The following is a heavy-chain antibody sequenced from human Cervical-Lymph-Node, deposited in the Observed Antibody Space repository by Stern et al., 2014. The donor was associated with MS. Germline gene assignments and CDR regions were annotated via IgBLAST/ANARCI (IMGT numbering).Heavy chain of an antibody. CDR2: IRQDGYDK. Sequence: VQLGQSGGGLVQPGGSLRLSCVASGFSFGTSWMSWVRQPPGRGLEWVANIRQDGYDKFYVDSVKGRFTISRDNARNSLYLQMNSLTVADTAVYYCARDRRAFLDYWGQGTHVAVSS. D-gene: IGHD2/OR15-2a*01. CDR3: ARDRRAFLDY. J-gene: IGHJ4*02. V-gene: IGHV3-7*01. CDR1: GFSFGTSW.